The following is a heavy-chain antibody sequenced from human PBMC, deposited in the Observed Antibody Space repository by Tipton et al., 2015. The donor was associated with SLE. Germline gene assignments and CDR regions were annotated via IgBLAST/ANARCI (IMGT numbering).Heavy chain of an antibody. CDR2: VYSSDST. CDR1: GFSFHSYA. V-gene: IGHV3-23*03. Sequence: SLRLSCATSGFSFHSYAMSWVRQAPGKGLEWVPVVYSSDSTYYADSVKGRFTVYRDDSKNTVYLQMNSLRADDTAIYYCVKRGWEFDYWGQGTLVTVSS. J-gene: IGHJ4*02. CDR3: VKRGWEFDY. D-gene: IGHD1-26*01.